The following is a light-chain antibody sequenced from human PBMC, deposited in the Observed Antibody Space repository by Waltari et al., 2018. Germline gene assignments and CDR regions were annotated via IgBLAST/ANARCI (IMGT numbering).Light chain of an antibody. V-gene: IGKV4-1*01. CDR1: QSVLYSPNSKHY. Sequence: DFVMTQSPEFLAVSLGERATINCKSSQSVLYSPNSKHYLAWYQQKPGQPPKLLIYWASTRESGVPDRFSGSGSGTDFTLTISSLQAEDVAVYYCHQYSTTPWTFGQWTKVEI. CDR2: WAS. J-gene: IGKJ1*01. CDR3: HQYSTTPWT.